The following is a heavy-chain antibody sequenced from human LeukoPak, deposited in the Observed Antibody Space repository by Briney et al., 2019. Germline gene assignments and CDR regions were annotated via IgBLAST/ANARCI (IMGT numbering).Heavy chain of an antibody. Sequence: SETLSLTCTVSGGSISSYFWNWIRQPPGKGLEWIGYIYYSGSTSYSPSPKSRVTISMDASKNQFSLKLSSVTAADTAVYYCARQPDCSGGRCYHAAFDVWGQGTMVTVSA. CDR3: ARQPDCSGGRCYHAAFDV. V-gene: IGHV4-59*08. CDR1: GGSISSYF. D-gene: IGHD2-15*01. J-gene: IGHJ3*01. CDR2: IYYSGST.